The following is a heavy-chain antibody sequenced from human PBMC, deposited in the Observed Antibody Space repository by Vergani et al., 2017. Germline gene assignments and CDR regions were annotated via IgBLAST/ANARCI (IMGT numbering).Heavy chain of an antibody. CDR3: ARHRGSGGFFPSSYFYGMDV. V-gene: IGHV4-38-2*01. J-gene: IGHJ6*04. Sequence: QVQLQESGPGLVKPSETLSLTCDVSDSSIMTNPYWGWFRQSPGKGLEWIGCIHHSGDTHYNSSLKSRVSISIVSSSKFSLSLTSVTAADTAIYYCARHRGSGGFFPSSYFYGMDVWGNGTTVTGSS. CDR1: DSSIMTNPY. CDR2: IHHSGDT. D-gene: IGHD3-10*01.